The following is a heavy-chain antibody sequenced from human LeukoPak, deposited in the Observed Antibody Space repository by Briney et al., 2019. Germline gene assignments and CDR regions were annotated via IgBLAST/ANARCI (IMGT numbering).Heavy chain of an antibody. V-gene: IGHV1-69*13. CDR1: GGTFTSYA. D-gene: IGHD5-24*01. J-gene: IGHJ4*02. Sequence: ASVKVSCKASGGTFTSYAISWVRQAPGQGLEWMGGVIPIFGTANYAQNFQGRVTITADESTNTAYMELGSLRSEDTAVYYCARETGDGYNWMGYWGQGALVTVSS. CDR3: ARETGDGYNWMGY. CDR2: VIPIFGTA.